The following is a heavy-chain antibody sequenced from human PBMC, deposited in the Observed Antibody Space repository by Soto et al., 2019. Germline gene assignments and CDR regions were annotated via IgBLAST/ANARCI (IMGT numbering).Heavy chain of an antibody. D-gene: IGHD2-2*01. CDR2: IYNIGST. J-gene: IGHJ4*03. CDR3: STYRKGFQL. Sequence: PSETLSLTCAVSGGYISGGYYSWSWIRQPPGKGLEWTGFIYNIGSTYYNSSLKSRVTVSVDRSKNALCLNLTSVAAADAAVDYGSTYRKGFQLWGQGTQVTVSS. CDR1: GGYISGGYYS. V-gene: IGHV4-30-2*01.